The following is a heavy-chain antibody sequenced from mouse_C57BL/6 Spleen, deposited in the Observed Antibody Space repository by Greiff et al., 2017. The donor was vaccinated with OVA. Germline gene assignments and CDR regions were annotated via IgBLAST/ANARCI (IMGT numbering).Heavy chain of an antibody. CDR2: IWSGGST. V-gene: IGHV2-2*01. D-gene: IGHD2-4*01. CDR3: ASLYDYGYAMDY. CDR1: GFSLTSYG. Sequence: VMLVESGPGLVQPSQSLSITCTVSGFSLTSYGVHWVRQSPGKGLEWLGVIWSGGSTDYNAAFISRLSISKDNSKSQVFFKMNSLQADDTAIYYCASLYDYGYAMDYWGQGTSVTVSS. J-gene: IGHJ4*01.